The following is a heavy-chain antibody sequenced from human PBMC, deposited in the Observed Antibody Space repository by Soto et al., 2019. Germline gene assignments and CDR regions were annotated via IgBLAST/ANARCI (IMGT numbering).Heavy chain of an antibody. CDR1: GNIFSKAW. D-gene: IGHD4-17*01. V-gene: IGHV3-15*01. J-gene: IGHJ4*02. Sequence: EVQLVESGGGLVKPGGSLRLSCAASGNIFSKAWMSWVRQAPGKGLEWVGRIRSNTDGGTTDYVASVKGRFTISRDDSKNTLFLQMNSLETDDTAVYYCTIVPQDYVGDSWGQGTLVTVCS. CDR3: TIVPQDYVGDS. CDR2: IRSNTDGGTT.